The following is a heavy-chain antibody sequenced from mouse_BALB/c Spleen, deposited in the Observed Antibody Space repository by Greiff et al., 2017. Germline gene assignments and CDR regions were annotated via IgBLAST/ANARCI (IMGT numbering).Heavy chain of an antibody. CDR1: GFSFTGYG. D-gene: IGHD1-1*02. V-gene: IGHV2-6-7*01. Sequence: VKLVESGPGLVAPSQSLSITCTVSGFSFTGYGVNWVRQPPGKGLEWLGMIWGDGSTDYNSALKSRLSISKDNSKSQVFLKMNSLQTDDTDRYYYARVGGLYAMDYWGQGTSVTVSS. CDR2: IWGDGST. CDR3: ARVGGLYAMDY. J-gene: IGHJ4*01.